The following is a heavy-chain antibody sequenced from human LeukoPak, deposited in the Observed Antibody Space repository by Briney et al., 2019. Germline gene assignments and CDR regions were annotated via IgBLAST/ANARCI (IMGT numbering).Heavy chain of an antibody. Sequence: PSETLSLTCTVSGGSITSGNYYWSCIRQAPGRGLEWIGYIYHSGDTYSNPSLKGRATVSMDRSKNQFSLNLSSVTAADTAVYYCARLIAADRQLDCWGQGTLVTVSS. CDR2: IYHSGDT. CDR1: GGSITSGNYY. J-gene: IGHJ4*02. D-gene: IGHD6-13*01. CDR3: ARLIAADRQLDC. V-gene: IGHV4-30-2*01.